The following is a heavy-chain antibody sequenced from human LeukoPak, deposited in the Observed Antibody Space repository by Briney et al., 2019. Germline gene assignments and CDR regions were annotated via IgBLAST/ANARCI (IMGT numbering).Heavy chain of an antibody. Sequence: EGSLRLSCAASGFTFSSYEMNRVRQAPGKGLEWVSYISSSGSTIYYADSVKGRFTIPRDNAKNSLYLQMNSLRAEDTAVYYCARDRTTQDRIVVAGSGSFFDYWGQGTLVTVSS. D-gene: IGHD6-19*01. J-gene: IGHJ4*02. CDR1: GFTFSSYE. CDR2: ISSSGSTI. V-gene: IGHV3-48*03. CDR3: ARDRTTQDRIVVAGSGSFFDY.